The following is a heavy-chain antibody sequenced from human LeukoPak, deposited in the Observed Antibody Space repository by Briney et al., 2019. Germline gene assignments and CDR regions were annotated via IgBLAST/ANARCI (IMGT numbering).Heavy chain of an antibody. CDR1: GYRFSSYG. D-gene: IGHD3-22*01. CDR2: ISASNGDT. Sequence: ASVKLSSKAFGYRFSSYGIIWVRQAPGQGLEWMGWISASNGDTNTAQKFQGRVTMTTDTSASTAYMELSILRSDDTAVYNCAKPLTNFYDSNGRYAFEIWGQGTMVAVSS. J-gene: IGHJ3*02. CDR3: AKPLTNFYDSNGRYAFEI. V-gene: IGHV1-18*04.